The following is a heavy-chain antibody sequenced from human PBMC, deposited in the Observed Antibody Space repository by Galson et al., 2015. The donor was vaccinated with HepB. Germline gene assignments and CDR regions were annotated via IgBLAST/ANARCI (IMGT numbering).Heavy chain of an antibody. CDR1: GFIFSELS. CDR2: FDPEEGET. V-gene: IGHV1-24*01. CDR3: ATDTRTSSIAAAGHYYYGMDV. J-gene: IGHJ6*02. Sequence: VKVSCKVSGFIFSELSMHWVRQAPGKGLEWMGGFDPEEGETIYAQKFQGRVTMTEDTSTDTAYMELSSLRSEDTAVYYCATDTRTSSIAAAGHYYYGMDVWGQGTTVTVSS. D-gene: IGHD6-13*01.